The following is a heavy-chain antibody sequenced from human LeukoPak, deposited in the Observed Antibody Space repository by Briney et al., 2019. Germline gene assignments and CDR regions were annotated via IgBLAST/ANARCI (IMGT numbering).Heavy chain of an antibody. Sequence: SQTLSLTCAISGDSVSSKSAAWNWIRQSPSRGLEWLGRTYYRSKWYNDYAVSVKSRITINPDTSKNQLSLRLNSVTPEDTAVYYCAREGEVGTTWSWFDPWGQGTLVTVSS. V-gene: IGHV6-1*01. CDR3: AREGEVGTTWSWFDP. J-gene: IGHJ5*02. D-gene: IGHD1-7*01. CDR2: TYYRSKWYN. CDR1: GDSVSSKSAA.